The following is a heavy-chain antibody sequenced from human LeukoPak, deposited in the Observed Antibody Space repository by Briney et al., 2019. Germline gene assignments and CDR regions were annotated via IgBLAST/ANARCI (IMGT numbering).Heavy chain of an antibody. CDR3: AREVTWNDGWGSSYYGSGSNYYGMDV. CDR1: AYTFSTSW. V-gene: IGHV5-51*01. CDR2: IFPGDSDT. J-gene: IGHJ6*02. D-gene: IGHD3-10*01. Sequence: GESLKISCKGSAYTFSTSWIAWVRQMPGKGLEWMGIIFPGDSDTRYSPSFQGQVTISADKSISTAYLQWSRLKASDTAMDYCAREVTWNDGWGSSYYGSGSNYYGMDVWGHGTTVTVSS.